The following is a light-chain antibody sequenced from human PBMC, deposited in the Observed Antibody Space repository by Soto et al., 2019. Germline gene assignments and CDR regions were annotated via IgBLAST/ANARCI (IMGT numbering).Light chain of an antibody. CDR3: QVWDISSDHVI. Sequence: YELTQPPSVSVAPGTTAKITCGGDNIGSKRVHWYQQKPGRAPVLVIYYDTDRPSGIPERFFGSNPGDTATLTISRAEAGDEADYYCQVWDISSDHVIFGGGTKLTVL. J-gene: IGLJ2*01. CDR1: NIGSKR. V-gene: IGLV3-21*04. CDR2: YDT.